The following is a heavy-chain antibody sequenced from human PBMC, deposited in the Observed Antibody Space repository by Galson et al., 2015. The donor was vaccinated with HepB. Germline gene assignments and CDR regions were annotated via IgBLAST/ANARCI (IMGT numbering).Heavy chain of an antibody. Sequence: LSLTCAVYGGSFSGYYWSWIRQPPGKGLEWIGEINHSGSTNYNPSLKSRVTISVDTSKNQFSLKLSSVTAADTAVYYCARGLPSYYDFWSGYSLSTSYGMDVWGQGTTVTVSS. CDR1: GGSFSGYY. D-gene: IGHD3-3*01. J-gene: IGHJ6*02. V-gene: IGHV4-34*01. CDR3: ARGLPSYYDFWSGYSLSTSYGMDV. CDR2: INHSGST.